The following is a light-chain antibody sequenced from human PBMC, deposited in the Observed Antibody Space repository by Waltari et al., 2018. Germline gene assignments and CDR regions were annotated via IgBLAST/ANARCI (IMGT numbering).Light chain of an antibody. V-gene: IGLV2-11*01. CDR3: CSYAGSDTSI. Sequence: QSALTQPRSVSGSPGQSVTISCTGTSRDVGGYNYVSWYQQHPGKAPELIVFDSNKRPSEVPDHFSGSKSGNTASLTISGLQAEDEADYYCCSYAGSDTSIFGGGTKLTVL. CDR1: SRDVGGYNY. J-gene: IGLJ2*01. CDR2: DSN.